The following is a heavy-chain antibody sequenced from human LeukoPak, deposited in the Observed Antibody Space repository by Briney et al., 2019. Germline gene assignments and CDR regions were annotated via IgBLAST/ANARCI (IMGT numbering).Heavy chain of an antibody. J-gene: IGHJ6*02. Sequence: GASVKVSCKASGGTFSSYAISWVRQAPGQGLEWMGRIIPILGIANYAQKFQGRVTITADKSTSTAYMELSSLRSEDTAVYYCARGRVVVPAATSCYGMDVWGQGTTVTVSS. V-gene: IGHV1-69*04. CDR1: GGTFSSYA. CDR2: IIPILGIA. D-gene: IGHD2-2*01. CDR3: ARGRVVVPAATSCYGMDV.